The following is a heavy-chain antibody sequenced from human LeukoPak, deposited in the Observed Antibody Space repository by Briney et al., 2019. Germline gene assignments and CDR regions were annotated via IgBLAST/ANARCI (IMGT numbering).Heavy chain of an antibody. CDR1: GDSVSSNNAA. CDR2: TYYRSKWYH. CDR3: ARDVNGAFTRSWFDP. Sequence: SQTLALTCAISGDSVSSNNAAWVWIRQSPSRGLEWLGRTYYRSKWYHDYAVSVKSRISFNPDTSKNQFFLQLNSVTPEDTAVYYCARDVNGAFTRSWFDPWGQGTRVTVS. J-gene: IGHJ5*02. V-gene: IGHV6-1*01. D-gene: IGHD4-17*01.